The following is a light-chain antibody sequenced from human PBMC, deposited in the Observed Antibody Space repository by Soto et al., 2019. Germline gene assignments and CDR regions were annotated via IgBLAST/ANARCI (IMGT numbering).Light chain of an antibody. J-gene: IGLJ1*01. CDR2: SNN. CDR3: AAWDDSLNAYYV. CDR1: SSNIGSNT. V-gene: IGLV1-44*01. Sequence: QSALTHPPSASGTPGQRVTISCSGSSSNIGSNTVNWYQQLPGTAPKLLIYSNNQRPSGVPDRFSGSKSGTSASLAISGLQSEDEADYYCAAWDDSLNAYYVFGTGTKVTVL.